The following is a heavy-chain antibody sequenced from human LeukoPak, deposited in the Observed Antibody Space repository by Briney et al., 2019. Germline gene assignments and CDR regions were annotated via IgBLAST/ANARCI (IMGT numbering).Heavy chain of an antibody. CDR2: IPNDGSNK. V-gene: IGHV3-30*04. CDR3: AKDRYYYDSSGFYWGGGFDS. CDR1: GFTFSSYA. D-gene: IGHD3-22*01. Sequence: GGSLRLSCAASGFTFSSYAMHWVRQAPGKGLEWVAVIPNDGSNKNYADPVKGRFTISRDNSKNTLYLLMNSLRPEDTAVYYCAKDRYYYDSSGFYWGGGFDSWGQGTLVTVSS. J-gene: IGHJ4*02.